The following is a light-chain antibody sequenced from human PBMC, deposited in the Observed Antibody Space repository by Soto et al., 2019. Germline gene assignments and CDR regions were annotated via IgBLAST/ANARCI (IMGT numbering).Light chain of an antibody. CDR1: QSISSW. Sequence: DLQMTQSPSTLSASVGDRVTITCRASQSISSWLAWYQQKPGKAPMLLIYDASSLESGVPSRFSGSGYGTEFTLPISILQRDDFATYYCQQYNSYSWTFGQGTKVEIK. CDR3: QQYNSYSWT. CDR2: DAS. V-gene: IGKV1-5*01. J-gene: IGKJ1*01.